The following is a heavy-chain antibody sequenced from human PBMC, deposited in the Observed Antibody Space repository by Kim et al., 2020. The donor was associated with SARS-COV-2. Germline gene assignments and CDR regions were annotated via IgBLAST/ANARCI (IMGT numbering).Heavy chain of an antibody. CDR1: GFTFSDFL. D-gene: IGHD2-15*01. J-gene: IGHJ4*03. V-gene: IGHV3-74*01. CDR3: VSPYCSGGGCYYDY. Sequence: GGSLRLSCAASGFTFSDFLMHWVRQAPGKGLMWVSRINSDGSSTIYADSVKGRFTISRDNAKNTLYLQMNSLRAEDTAIYYCVSPYCSGGGCYYDYWGQGNPGTVSS. CDR2: INSDGSST.